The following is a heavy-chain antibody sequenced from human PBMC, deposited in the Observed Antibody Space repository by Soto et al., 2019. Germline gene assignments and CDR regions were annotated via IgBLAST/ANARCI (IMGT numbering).Heavy chain of an antibody. V-gene: IGHV3-33*01. CDR3: ARDDIVVVPAANLLYYYYYGMDV. CDR2: IWYDGSNK. Sequence: LRLSCAASGFTFSSYGMHWVRQSPGKGLEWVAVIWYDGSNKYYADSVKGRFTISRDNSKNTLYLQMNSLRAEDTAVYYCARDDIVVVPAANLLYYYYYGMDVWGQGTTVTVS. J-gene: IGHJ6*02. CDR1: GFTFSSYG. D-gene: IGHD2-2*01.